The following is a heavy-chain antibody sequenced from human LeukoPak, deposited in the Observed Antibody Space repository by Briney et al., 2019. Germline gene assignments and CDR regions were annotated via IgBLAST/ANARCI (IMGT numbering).Heavy chain of an antibody. CDR1: GFTFSNAW. D-gene: IGHD3-22*01. Sequence: GGSLRLSCAPSGFTFSNAWMNWVRQAPGKGLEWVGRIRSNSDGGTIDYAAPVKGRFTLSRDDSKTTLYLQMNSLQTEDTAVYYCATDFYDSTWGQGTLVTVSS. CDR3: ATDFYDST. V-gene: IGHV3-15*07. CDR2: IRSNSDGGTI. J-gene: IGHJ5*02.